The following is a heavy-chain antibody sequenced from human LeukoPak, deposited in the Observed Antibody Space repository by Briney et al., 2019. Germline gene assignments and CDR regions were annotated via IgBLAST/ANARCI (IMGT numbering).Heavy chain of an antibody. D-gene: IGHD2-15*01. CDR1: GYTLTSYD. CDR2: VNPNSGHP. J-gene: IGHJ4*02. Sequence: ASVKVSCKASGYTLTSYDINWVRQATGQGLEWMGWVNPNSGHPGYAQKSQGRVTMTRNTSISTAYMDLSSLRSQDTAVYYCARGAPGSYCSGGSCPYFDYWGQGTLVSVSS. CDR3: ARGAPGSYCSGGSCPYFDY. V-gene: IGHV1-8*01.